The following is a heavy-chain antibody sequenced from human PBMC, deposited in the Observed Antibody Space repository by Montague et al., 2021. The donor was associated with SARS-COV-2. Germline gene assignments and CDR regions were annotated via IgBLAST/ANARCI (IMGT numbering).Heavy chain of an antibody. CDR1: GFSLSTSGMC. CDR3: ARIRDYDILTGSYSGFDY. D-gene: IGHD3-9*01. V-gene: IGHV2-70*01. CDR2: IDWDDDK. J-gene: IGHJ4*02. Sequence: VKPTQTLTLTRTLSGFSLSTSGMCVSWIRQPPGKALEWLALIDWDDDKYYSTSLKTRLTISKDTSKNQVVLTMTNMDPVDTATYYCARIRDYDILTGSYSGFDYWGQGTLVTVSS.